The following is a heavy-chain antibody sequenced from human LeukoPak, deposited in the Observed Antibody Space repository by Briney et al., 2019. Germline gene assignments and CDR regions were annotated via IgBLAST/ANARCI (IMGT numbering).Heavy chain of an antibody. CDR1: GFTFSSYA. CDR3: AKGPSGSFYPGYFDY. CDR2: ISGSGGST. Sequence: SGGSLRLSCAASGFTFSSYAMSWVRQAPGKGPEWVSAISGSGGSTYYADSVKGRFTISRDNSKNTLDLQMNSRRADDAAVYYCAKGPSGSFYPGYFDYWGQGTPLTVSS. D-gene: IGHD1-26*01. J-gene: IGHJ4*02. V-gene: IGHV3-23*01.